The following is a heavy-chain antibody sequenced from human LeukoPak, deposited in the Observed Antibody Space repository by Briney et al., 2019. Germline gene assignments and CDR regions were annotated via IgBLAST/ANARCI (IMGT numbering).Heavy chain of an antibody. CDR3: ARVRQVWGSYRTPDY. D-gene: IGHD3-16*02. J-gene: IGHJ4*02. CDR2: FNHGGIT. CDR1: GESLTDYS. Sequence: SETLSLTCVVSGESLTDYSWSWLRQPPGKGLEWIGDFNHGGITKFNPSLKSRVTISVDTSKNQFSLKLSSVTAADTAVYYCARVRQVWGSYRTPDYWGQGTLVTVSS. V-gene: IGHV4-34*01.